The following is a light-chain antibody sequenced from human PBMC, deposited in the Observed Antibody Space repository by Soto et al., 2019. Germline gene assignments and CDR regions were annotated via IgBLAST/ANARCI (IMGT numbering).Light chain of an antibody. Sequence: EIVLTQSPGTLSLSPGERATLSCRASQSVSSSYLAWYQQKPGQAPRLLIYGASSRGTGIPDRFSGSGSGTDFPLTISRLEPEDFAVYYCQQYGSSPPWTFGQVTKVEIK. CDR2: GAS. V-gene: IGKV3-20*01. CDR1: QSVSSSY. J-gene: IGKJ1*01. CDR3: QQYGSSPPWT.